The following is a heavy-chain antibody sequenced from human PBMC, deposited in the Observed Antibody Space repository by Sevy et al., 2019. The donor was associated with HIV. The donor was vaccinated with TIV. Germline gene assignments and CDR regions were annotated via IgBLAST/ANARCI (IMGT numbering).Heavy chain of an antibody. CDR3: ARALERDYIWGSYRYYYYGMDV. CDR2: IYYSGRT. J-gene: IGHJ6*02. V-gene: IGHV4-59*01. CDR1: GGSISSYY. Sequence: SETLSLTCTVSGGSISSYYWSWIRQPPGKGLEWIGYIYYSGRTNYNPSLKSRVTISVDTSKNQFSLKLSSVTAADTAVYYCARALERDYIWGSYRYYYYGMDVWGQRTTVTVSS. D-gene: IGHD3-16*02.